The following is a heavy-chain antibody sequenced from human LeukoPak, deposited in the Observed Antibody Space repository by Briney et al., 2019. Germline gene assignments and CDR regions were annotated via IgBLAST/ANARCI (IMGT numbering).Heavy chain of an antibody. Sequence: GASVKVSCRASGYTFTSYGISWVRQAPGQGLEWMGWISAYNGNTNYAQKLQGRVTMTTVTSTSTAYMELRSLRSDDTAVYYCARSRDGYTRVDYWGQGTLVTVSS. CDR3: ARSRDGYTRVDY. CDR1: GYTFTSYG. J-gene: IGHJ4*02. V-gene: IGHV1-18*01. CDR2: ISAYNGNT. D-gene: IGHD5-24*01.